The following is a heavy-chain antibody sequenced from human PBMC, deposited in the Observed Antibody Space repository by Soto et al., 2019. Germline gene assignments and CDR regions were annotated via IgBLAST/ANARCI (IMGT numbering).Heavy chain of an antibody. J-gene: IGHJ4*02. CDR1: GYTFTSYY. D-gene: IGHD2-2*01. V-gene: IGHV1-46*01. CDR2: INPSGATT. CDR3: ARRDCFSSSCYFKY. Sequence: QVSLVQSGAAVKKPGASVKVSCKASGYTFTSYYVHWVRQAPRQGLEWMGIINPSGATTTYAQNFQGRVAMTRDTSTSTVYMELSSLRSEDTAVYYCARRDCFSSSCYFKYWGQGTLVTVSS.